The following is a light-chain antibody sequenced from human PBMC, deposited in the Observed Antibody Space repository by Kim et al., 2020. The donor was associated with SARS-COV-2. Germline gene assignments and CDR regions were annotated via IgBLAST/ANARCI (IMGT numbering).Light chain of an antibody. Sequence: TPEKTACITGSGDELGDKYASKQQQKAGQSPVVVINSDSSRPSGIPERVSGSSSGNTATLTVSGTQAMDEADYYCQAWDSNIYVFGTGTKVTVL. CDR1: ELGDKY. J-gene: IGLJ1*01. V-gene: IGLV3-1*01. CDR2: SDS. CDR3: QAWDSNIYV.